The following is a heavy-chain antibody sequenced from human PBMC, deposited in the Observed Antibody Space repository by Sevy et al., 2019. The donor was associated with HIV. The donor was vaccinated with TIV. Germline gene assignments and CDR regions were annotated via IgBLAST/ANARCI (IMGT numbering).Heavy chain of an antibody. V-gene: IGHV4-39*01. CDR3: ARPTREITFGGVIVEYFDY. D-gene: IGHD3-16*02. CDR2: IYYSGST. CDR1: GGSISSSSYY. Sequence: SETLSLTCTVSGGSISSSSYYWGWIRQPPGKGLEWIGSIYYSGSTYYNPSLKSRVIISVDTSKNQFSLKLSSVTAADTAVYYCARPTREITFGGVIVEYFDYWGQGTLVTVSS. J-gene: IGHJ4*02.